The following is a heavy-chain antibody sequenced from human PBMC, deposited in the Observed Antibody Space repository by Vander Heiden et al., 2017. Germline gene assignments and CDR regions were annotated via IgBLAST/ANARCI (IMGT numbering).Heavy chain of an antibody. CDR3: ARGLKSYSNFTFDY. V-gene: IGHV4-34*01. J-gene: IGHJ4*02. Sequence: QVQLQQWGAGLLTPSETLSLTCAVYGGSFSGYYLSWIRQPPGKGLEWIGEINHSGSTNYNPSLKSRVTISVDTSKNQFSLKLSSVTAADTAVYYCARGLKSYSNFTFDYWGQGTLVTVSS. CDR2: INHSGST. D-gene: IGHD4-4*01. CDR1: GGSFSGYY.